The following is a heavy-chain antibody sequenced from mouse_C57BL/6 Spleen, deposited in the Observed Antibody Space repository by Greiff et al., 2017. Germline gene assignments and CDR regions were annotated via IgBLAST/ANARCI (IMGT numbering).Heavy chain of an antibody. J-gene: IGHJ4*01. CDR3: AGADYDGYAMDY. CDR1: GFTFSDYG. D-gene: IGHD2-4*01. Sequence: EVKLVESGGGLVKPGGSLKLSCAASGFTFSDYGMHWVRQAPEKGLEWVAYISGGSSTNYYADTVKGRFTISRDNAKNTLFLQMSSLRSEDTAMYYCAGADYDGYAMDYWGQGTSVTVSS. CDR2: ISGGSSTN. V-gene: IGHV5-17*01.